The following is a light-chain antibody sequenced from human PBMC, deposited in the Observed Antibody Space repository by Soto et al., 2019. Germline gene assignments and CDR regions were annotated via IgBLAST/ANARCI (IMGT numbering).Light chain of an antibody. CDR3: QQYGSSPQGLT. J-gene: IGKJ4*01. CDR1: QRVTSSD. CDR2: GAS. Sequence: EIVLTQSPGTLSLSPGERATLSCRASQRVTSSDLAWNQQKPGQAPRLLIYGASTRATGIPDRFSGSGSGTDFTLTISRLEPEDFAVYYCQQYGSSPQGLTFGGGTKVEIK. V-gene: IGKV3-20*01.